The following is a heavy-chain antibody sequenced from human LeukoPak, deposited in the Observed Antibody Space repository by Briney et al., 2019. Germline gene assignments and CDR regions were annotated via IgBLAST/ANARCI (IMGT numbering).Heavy chain of an antibody. J-gene: IGHJ4*02. V-gene: IGHV3-21*01. D-gene: IGHD3-22*01. CDR2: ISSSSSYI. CDR1: GFTFSSYS. CDR3: AKDLDDSGFWDY. Sequence: PGGSLRLSCAASGFTFSSYSMNWVRQAPGKGLEWVSSISSSSSYIYYADSVKGRFTISRDNSKNTLYLQMNSLRAEDTAVYYCAKDLDDSGFWDYWGQGTLVTVSS.